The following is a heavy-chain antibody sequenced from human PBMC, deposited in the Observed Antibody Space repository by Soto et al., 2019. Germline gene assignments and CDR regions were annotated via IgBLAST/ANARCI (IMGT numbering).Heavy chain of an antibody. J-gene: IGHJ4*02. Sequence: QVQLMQSGAAVKKPGASVKVSCKASGDTFTEYYIHWVRQAPGQGHEWMGTVNPSGGHTTYAQHFLGRVTMTRDTSTSTLYMELTSLTSEDTAVYYCARGGHVVVATAALDYWGQGTLVTVSS. CDR1: GDTFTEYY. V-gene: IGHV1-46*01. CDR2: VNPSGGHT. CDR3: ARGGHVVVATAALDY. D-gene: IGHD2-21*02.